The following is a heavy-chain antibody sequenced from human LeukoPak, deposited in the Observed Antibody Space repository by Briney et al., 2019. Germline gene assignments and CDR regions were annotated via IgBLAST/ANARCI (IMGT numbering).Heavy chain of an antibody. CDR2: IYYSGST. J-gene: IGHJ4*02. CDR3: AKYRGRYSSGWYYFDY. Sequence: PSETLSLTCTVSGDSISSYYWNWIRQPPGKGLEWIGYIYYSGSTKYNPSLKSRVTISVDTSKNQFSLKLSTVTAADTAVYYCAKYRGRYSSGWYYFDYWGQGALVTVSS. CDR1: GDSISSYY. V-gene: IGHV4-59*08. D-gene: IGHD6-19*01.